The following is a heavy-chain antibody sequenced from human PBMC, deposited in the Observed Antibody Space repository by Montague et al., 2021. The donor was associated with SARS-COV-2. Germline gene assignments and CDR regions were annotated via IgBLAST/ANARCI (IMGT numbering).Heavy chain of an antibody. Sequence: SETLSLTCAVYGGSFSGYYWSWIRQPPGEGLEWIGEINHSGSTNYNPSLKSRVTISVDTSKNQFSLKLSSVTAADTAVYYCTREGYQVLWSDYYYYGMDVWGQGTPVTVSS. CDR2: INHSGST. V-gene: IGHV4-34*01. J-gene: IGHJ6*02. CDR1: GGSFSGYY. CDR3: TREGYQVLWSDYYYYGMDV. D-gene: IGHD2-2*01.